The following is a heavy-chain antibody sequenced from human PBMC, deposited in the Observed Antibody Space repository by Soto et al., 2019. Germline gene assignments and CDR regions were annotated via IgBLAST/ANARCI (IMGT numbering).Heavy chain of an antibody. CDR1: GGSISSYE. Sequence: PXETLSLSCTVSGGSISSYEWSWIRQPAGKGLEWIGLIYTSGSTNYNPSLKSRVTMSVDTSKNQFSLKLSSVTAADTAVYYCAREFGYHFWSGYFPDAFDLWGQGTMVTVSS. CDR2: IYTSGST. CDR3: AREFGYHFWSGYFPDAFDL. D-gene: IGHD3-3*01. J-gene: IGHJ3*01. V-gene: IGHV4-4*07.